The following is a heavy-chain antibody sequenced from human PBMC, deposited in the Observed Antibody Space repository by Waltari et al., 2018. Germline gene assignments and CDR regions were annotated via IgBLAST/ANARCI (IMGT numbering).Heavy chain of an antibody. D-gene: IGHD6-19*01. CDR2: ISSSSSTI. CDR1: GFTFSSYS. CDR3: ASLSSGWFYFDY. V-gene: IGHV3-48*01. J-gene: IGHJ4*02. Sequence: EVQLVESGGGLVQPGGSLRLSCAASGFTFSSYSMNWVRQAPGKGLEWGSYISSSSSTIYYADSVKGRFTISRDNAKNSLYLQMNSLRAEDTAVYYCASLSSGWFYFDYWGQGTLVTVSA.